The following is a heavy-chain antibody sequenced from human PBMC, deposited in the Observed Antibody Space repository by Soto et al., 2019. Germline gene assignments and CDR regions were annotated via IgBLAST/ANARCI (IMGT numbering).Heavy chain of an antibody. CDR3: ARCIQGDYYYGMDV. D-gene: IGHD5-18*01. Sequence: GASVKVSCKASGYTFYSHSISWVRQAPGQGLEWMGRINADYGNTQYAQKFRGRVTMTTDTSTTTVYMELTNLRSDDTAVYYCARCIQGDYYYGMDVWDQGTTVTVSS. CDR1: GYTFYSHS. J-gene: IGHJ6*02. V-gene: IGHV1-18*01. CDR2: INADYGNT.